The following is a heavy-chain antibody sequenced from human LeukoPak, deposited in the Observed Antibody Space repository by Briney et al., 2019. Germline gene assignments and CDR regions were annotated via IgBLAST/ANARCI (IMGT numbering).Heavy chain of an antibody. CDR1: GFTFNHYS. D-gene: IGHD3-22*01. V-gene: IGHV3-30*04. CDR3: ARDQYYYDSRGNFDY. Sequence: GRPLTLSCVASGFTFNHYSFHWVRQAPGKGLEWVAVISHNGDITYYAGSLRGRLTISRDNSKNSLYLQMNSLRAEDTAVYYCARDQYYYDSRGNFDYWGQGTLVTVSS. J-gene: IGHJ4*02. CDR2: ISHNGDIT.